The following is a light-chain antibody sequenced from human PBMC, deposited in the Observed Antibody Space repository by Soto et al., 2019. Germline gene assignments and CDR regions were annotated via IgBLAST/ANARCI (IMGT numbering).Light chain of an antibody. CDR1: SSNIGRYT. V-gene: IGLV1-44*01. CDR2: NNN. J-gene: IGLJ2*01. Sequence: QSVLTQPPSASGTPGQRVTISCSGGSSNIGRYTVNWYQQLPGTAPKLLMYNNNQRPSGVPDRFSGAKSGTSASLAISGLQSEDENHYYCAAWDDSLNGHVVFGGGTKVTVL. CDR3: AAWDDSLNGHVV.